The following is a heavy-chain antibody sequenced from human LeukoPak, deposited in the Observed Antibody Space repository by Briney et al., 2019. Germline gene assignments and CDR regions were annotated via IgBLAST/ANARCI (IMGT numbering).Heavy chain of an antibody. Sequence: SSVKVSCKASRGTLSSYAISWVRQAPGQGLEWMGGIIPIFGTANYAQKFQGRVTITADESTSTAYMELSSLRSEDTAVYYCASLPCYSNYHGGGAFDYWGQGTLVTVSS. CDR2: IIPIFGTA. CDR3: ASLPCYSNYHGGGAFDY. CDR1: RGTLSSYA. D-gene: IGHD4-11*01. V-gene: IGHV1-69*01. J-gene: IGHJ4*02.